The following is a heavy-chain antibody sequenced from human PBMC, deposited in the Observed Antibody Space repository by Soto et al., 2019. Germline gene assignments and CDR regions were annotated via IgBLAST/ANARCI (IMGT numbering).Heavy chain of an antibody. V-gene: IGHV4-30-4*01. CDR1: GGSISSGDYY. CDR3: ARVGYYDSSGYYRNWFDP. J-gene: IGHJ5*02. CDR2: IYYSGST. Sequence: QVQLQESGPGLVKPSQTLSLTCTVSGGSISSGDYYWSWIRHPPGKGLEWIGYIYYSGSTYYNPSLKSRVTISVDTSKNQFSLKLSSVTAADTAVYYCARVGYYDSSGYYRNWFDPWGQGTLVTVSS. D-gene: IGHD3-22*01.